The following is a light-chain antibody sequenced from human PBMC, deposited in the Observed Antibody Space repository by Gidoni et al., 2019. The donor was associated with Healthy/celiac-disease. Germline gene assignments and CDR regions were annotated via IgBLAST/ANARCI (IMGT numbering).Light chain of an antibody. CDR2: DAS. Sequence: AIQLTQSPSSLSASVGDRVTITCRASQGINSPLAWYQQKPGKAPNLRIYDASSLESGVPSRVRDSGSGTDFTLTISSLQPEDLATYYCQQFNSYPPSTFXXXTKLEIQ. J-gene: IGKJ2*01. V-gene: IGKV1-13*02. CDR1: QGINSP. CDR3: QQFNSYPPST.